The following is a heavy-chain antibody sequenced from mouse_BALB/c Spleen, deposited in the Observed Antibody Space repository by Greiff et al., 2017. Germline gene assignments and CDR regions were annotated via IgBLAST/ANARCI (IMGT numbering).Heavy chain of an antibody. CDR1: GFTFSSYG. D-gene: IGHD2-4*01. J-gene: IGHJ2*01. V-gene: IGHV5-6*03. Sequence: EVMLVESGGGLVKPGGSLKLSCAASGFTFSSYGMSWVRQTPDKRLEWVATISSGGSYTYYPDSVKGRFTISRDNAKNTLYLQMSSLKSEDTAMYYCARHEELYDYDGYYFDYWGQGTTLIVSS. CDR2: ISSGGSYT. CDR3: ARHEELYDYDGYYFDY.